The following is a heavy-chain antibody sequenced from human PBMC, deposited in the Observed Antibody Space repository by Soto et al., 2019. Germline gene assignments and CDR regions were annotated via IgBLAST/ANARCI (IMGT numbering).Heavy chain of an antibody. J-gene: IGHJ4*01. D-gene: IGHD5-12*01. CDR2: IYNTGSS. V-gene: IGHV4-31*03. CDR1: GGSITSGGYY. Sequence: SETLSLTCTVSGGSITSGGYYWTWIRQHPVRGLEWIGYIYNTGSSFSHPSLKSRVSISLDTSKNQFSLNVRSVTAADTTVYYCARSHMATTGPSFDFWGHGTLVTVSS. CDR3: ARSHMATTGPSFDF.